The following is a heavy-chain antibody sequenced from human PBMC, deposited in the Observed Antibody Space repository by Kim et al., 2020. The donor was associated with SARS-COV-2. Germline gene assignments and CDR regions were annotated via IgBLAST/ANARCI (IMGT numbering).Heavy chain of an antibody. J-gene: IGHJ6*02. D-gene: IGHD3-16*02. CDR3: ARAARNPTPMITFGGVITTYGMDV. CDR1: GFTVSSNY. CDR2: IYSGGST. Sequence: GGSLRLSCAASGFTVSSNYMSWVRQAPGKGLEWVSVIYSGGSTYYADSVKGRFTISRDNSKNTLYLQMNSLRAEDTAVYYCARAARNPTPMITFGGVITTYGMDVWGQGTTVTVSS. V-gene: IGHV3-53*01.